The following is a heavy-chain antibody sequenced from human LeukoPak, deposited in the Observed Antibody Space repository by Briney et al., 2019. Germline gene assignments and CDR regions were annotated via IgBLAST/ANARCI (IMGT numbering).Heavy chain of an antibody. Sequence: GGSLRLSCAASGFTFSSYAMSWVRQAPGKGLEWVSAISSSGGSTYYADSVKGRFTISRDNSKNTLYLQMNSLRAEDTAVYYCAAQIRFLEWLSDLWGQGTLVTVSS. D-gene: IGHD3-3*01. J-gene: IGHJ4*02. V-gene: IGHV3-23*01. CDR2: ISSSGGST. CDR1: GFTFSSYA. CDR3: AAQIRFLEWLSDL.